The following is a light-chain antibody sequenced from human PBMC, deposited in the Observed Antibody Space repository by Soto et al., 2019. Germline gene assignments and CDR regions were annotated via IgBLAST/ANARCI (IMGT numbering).Light chain of an antibody. J-gene: IGKJ5*01. CDR1: QTVSSN. V-gene: IGKV3-15*01. CDR2: GAS. Sequence: EIVMTQSPATLSVSPGERVTLSCRASQTVSSNLAWYQQKPGQAPRLLINGASTRATGIPARFSGSGSGTEFTLTISSLQSEDFAVYYCQQYANWPPITFGQGTRLEI. CDR3: QQYANWPPIT.